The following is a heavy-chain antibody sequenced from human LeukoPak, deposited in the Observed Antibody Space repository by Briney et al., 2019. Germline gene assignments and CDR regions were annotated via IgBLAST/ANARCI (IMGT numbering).Heavy chain of an antibody. J-gene: IGHJ4*02. V-gene: IGHV1-18*01. CDR1: GYTFTSYG. D-gene: IGHD3-22*01. CDR3: ARVFHDSSGYYPYYFDY. Sequence: ASVKVSCKASGYTFTSYGISWVRQAPGQGLEWMGWISAYNGNTNYAQKLQGRVTITTDTSTTKAYLELRSLRDDDTAVYYGARVFHDSSGYYPYYFDYWGQGTLVPVSS. CDR2: ISAYNGNT.